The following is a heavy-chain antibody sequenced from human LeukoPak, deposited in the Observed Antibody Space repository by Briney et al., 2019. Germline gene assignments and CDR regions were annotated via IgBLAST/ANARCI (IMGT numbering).Heavy chain of an antibody. CDR3: ARHRGSGGDDWFDP. V-gene: IGHV4-59*08. Sequence: PSETLSLTCIVSGGSINSYYWTWIRQPPGKGLEWIGFISYGGSTNYNPSLKSRVTISLDTSKNQFSLRLSSVTVADTAVYYCARHRGSGGDDWFDPWGQGTLVTVSS. CDR2: ISYGGST. J-gene: IGHJ5*02. CDR1: GGSINSYY. D-gene: IGHD3-10*01.